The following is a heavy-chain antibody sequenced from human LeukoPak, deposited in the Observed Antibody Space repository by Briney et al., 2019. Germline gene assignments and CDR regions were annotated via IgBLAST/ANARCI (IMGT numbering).Heavy chain of an antibody. Sequence: SETLSLTCTVSGGSISSYYWSWIRQPPGKGLEWIGYIYYSGSTNYNPSLKSRVTISVDTPKNQFSLKLSSVTAADTAVYYCARAYDSSGYLFDYWGQGTLVTVSS. J-gene: IGHJ4*02. CDR2: IYYSGST. CDR1: GGSISSYY. D-gene: IGHD3-22*01. CDR3: ARAYDSSGYLFDY. V-gene: IGHV4-59*01.